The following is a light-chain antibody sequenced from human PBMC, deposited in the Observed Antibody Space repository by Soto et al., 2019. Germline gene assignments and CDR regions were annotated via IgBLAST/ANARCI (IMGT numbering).Light chain of an antibody. CDR3: MQALQTRWT. CDR1: QSLLQSNGYNY. Sequence: DIVMTQSPLSLSVTPGEPASISCRSSQSLLQSNGYNYLDWYLQKPGQSPQLLIYLGSNRASGVPDRFSGSGSGTDFTLKISRVEAEDVGVYYCMQALQTRWTFGQGTKGDIK. V-gene: IGKV2-28*01. CDR2: LGS. J-gene: IGKJ1*01.